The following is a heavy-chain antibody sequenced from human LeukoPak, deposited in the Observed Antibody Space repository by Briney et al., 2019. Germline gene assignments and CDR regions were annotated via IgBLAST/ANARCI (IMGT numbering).Heavy chain of an antibody. CDR3: AKSNGYGLVDI. Sequence: SETLSLTCTVSGGSISTSSYYWGWVRQPPGKGLEWIGNIFYSGSTYYSPTLKSRVTISLDTSRNQFSLKLNSVTAADTAVYYCAKSNGYGLVDIWGRGTMVTVSS. V-gene: IGHV4-39*07. D-gene: IGHD3-10*01. J-gene: IGHJ3*02. CDR2: IFYSGST. CDR1: GGSISTSSYY.